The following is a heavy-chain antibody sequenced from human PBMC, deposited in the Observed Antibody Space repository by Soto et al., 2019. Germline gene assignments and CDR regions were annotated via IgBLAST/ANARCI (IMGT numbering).Heavy chain of an antibody. Sequence: GGSLRLSCTASGFTFGSYAMSWVRLAPGKGLEWVSVAGPSGSSTFYADSVRGRFTISRDNVENTLYLQMNSLRVADTALYFCARTYYYDSTGYYRTFDYWGQGTLVTVSS. D-gene: IGHD3-22*01. CDR2: AGPSGSST. V-gene: IGHV3-23*01. CDR1: GFTFGSYA. CDR3: ARTYYYDSTGYYRTFDY. J-gene: IGHJ4*02.